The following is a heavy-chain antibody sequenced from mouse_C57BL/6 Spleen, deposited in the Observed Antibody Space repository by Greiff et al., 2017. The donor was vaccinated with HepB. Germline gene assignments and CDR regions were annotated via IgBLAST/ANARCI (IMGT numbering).Heavy chain of an antibody. V-gene: IGHV1-55*01. Sequence: QVHVKQPGAELVKPGASVKMSCKASGYTFTSYWITWVQQRPGQGLEWIGDIYPGSGSTNYNEKFKSKATLTVDTSSSTAYMQLSSLTSEDSAVYYCARWDGSRIAYWGQGTLVTVSA. CDR3: ARWDGSRIAY. CDR1: GYTFTSYW. D-gene: IGHD1-1*01. CDR2: IYPGSGST. J-gene: IGHJ3*01.